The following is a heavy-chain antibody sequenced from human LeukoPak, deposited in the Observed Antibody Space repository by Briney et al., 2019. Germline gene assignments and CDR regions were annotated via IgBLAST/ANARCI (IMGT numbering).Heavy chain of an antibody. Sequence: SVKVSCKASGGTFSKYTISWVRQRPGQGLEWMGGITPLFGTANYAQKFQGRVTITADESASTAYMELSSLRSEDTAVYYCARRVGATRAFDYWGQGTLVTVSS. D-gene: IGHD1-26*01. J-gene: IGHJ4*02. CDR3: ARRVGATRAFDY. CDR1: GGTFSKYT. V-gene: IGHV1-69*01. CDR2: ITPLFGTA.